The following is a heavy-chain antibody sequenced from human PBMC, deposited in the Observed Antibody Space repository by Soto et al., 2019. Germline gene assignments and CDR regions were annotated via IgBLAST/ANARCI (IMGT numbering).Heavy chain of an antibody. V-gene: IGHV3-66*01. CDR3: ARSILWCGELRY. Sequence: EVQLVESGGGLVQPGGSLRLSCAASGFTVRSSYMSWVRQAPGKGLEWVSLIYSGGSTYYADSVKGRFTFSRDNSNNTLYLQMNSLRAEDTAVYYCARSILWCGELRYWGQGTLVTVSS. J-gene: IGHJ4*02. CDR1: GFTVRSSY. CDR2: IYSGGST. D-gene: IGHD3-10*01.